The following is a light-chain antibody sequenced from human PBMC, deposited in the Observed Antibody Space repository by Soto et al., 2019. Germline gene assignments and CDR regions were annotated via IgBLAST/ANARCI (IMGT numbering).Light chain of an antibody. CDR3: SSYTSISIYV. CDR1: SSDVGGYNY. J-gene: IGLJ1*01. V-gene: IGLV2-14*01. Sequence: QSALTQPASVSGSPGQSITISCTGTSSDVGGYNYVSWYQQHPGKAPKLMIYEVSNRPSGVFNRFSGSKSGNTASLTISGLQAEDEADYYCSSYTSISIYVFGTGTKLTVI. CDR2: EVS.